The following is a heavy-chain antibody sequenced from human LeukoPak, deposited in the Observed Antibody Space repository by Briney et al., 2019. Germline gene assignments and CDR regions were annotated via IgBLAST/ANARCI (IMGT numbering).Heavy chain of an antibody. V-gene: IGHV4-34*01. J-gene: IGHJ5*02. Sequence: PSETLSLTCAVYGGSFSGYYWSWIRQPPGKGLEWIGEINHSGSTNYNPSLKSRVTISVDTSKNQFSMKLTSVTAADTAVYYCTREGRYTSSSGEGWFDPWSQGTLVTVSS. CDR2: INHSGST. CDR1: GGSFSGYY. D-gene: IGHD6-6*01. CDR3: TREGRYTSSSGEGWFDP.